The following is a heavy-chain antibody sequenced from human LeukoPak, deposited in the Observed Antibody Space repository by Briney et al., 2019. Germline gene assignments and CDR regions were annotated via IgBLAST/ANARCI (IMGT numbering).Heavy chain of an antibody. CDR1: GYTFTGYY. J-gene: IGHJ4*02. V-gene: IGHV1-2*02. D-gene: IGHD5-24*01. CDR3: TRSHTYIITSVHNFNYFEY. Sequence: ASVKVSCKTSGYTFTGYYMHWVRQAPGQGLEWMGWINPKSGDTNYAQKFQDRVTMTRDTSISTVYMELSSLRSDDAAIYYCTRSHTYIITSVHNFNYFEYWGRGTLVTVSS. CDR2: INPKSGDT.